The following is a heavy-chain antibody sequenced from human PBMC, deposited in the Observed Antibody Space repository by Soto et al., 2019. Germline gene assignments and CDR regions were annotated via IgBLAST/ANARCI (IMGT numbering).Heavy chain of an antibody. CDR1: GGSISSYF. CDR2: IFYSGTT. CDR3: ARGRGGTYDAFDI. D-gene: IGHD1-26*01. Sequence: SETLCVTCTVSGGSISSYFWSWIRQSPGEGLEWIGYIFYSGTTNYSPSLKSRVTMSLGTAKNQFSLNLTSVTAADTAVYYCARGRGGTYDAFDIWGQGTMVTVSS. V-gene: IGHV4-59*01. J-gene: IGHJ3*02.